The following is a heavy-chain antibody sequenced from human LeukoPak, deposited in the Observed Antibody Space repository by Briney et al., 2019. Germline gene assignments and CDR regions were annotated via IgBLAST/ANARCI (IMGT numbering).Heavy chain of an antibody. Sequence: ASVKVSCKASGYTFTSYGISWVRQAPGQGLEWMGWISAYNGNTNYAQKLQGRVTMTTDTSTSTAYMELSSLRSEDTAVYYCARVVDDSRSDYFDYWGQGTLVTVSS. V-gene: IGHV1-18*01. J-gene: IGHJ4*02. CDR2: ISAYNGNT. CDR1: GYTFTSYG. D-gene: IGHD3-22*01. CDR3: ARVVDDSRSDYFDY.